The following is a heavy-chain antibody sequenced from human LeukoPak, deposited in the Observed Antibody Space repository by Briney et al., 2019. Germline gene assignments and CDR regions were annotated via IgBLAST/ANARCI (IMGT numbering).Heavy chain of an antibody. D-gene: IGHD6-19*01. CDR2: INPNSGGT. CDR1: GYTFTGYY. Sequence: GASVKVSCKASGYTFTGYYMYWVRQAPGQGLEWMGWINPNSGGTKYAQKFQGRVTMTRDTSISTAYMELSRLRSDDTAVYYCARVGSGWSQTFDYWGQGTLVTVSS. V-gene: IGHV1-2*02. J-gene: IGHJ4*02. CDR3: ARVGSGWSQTFDY.